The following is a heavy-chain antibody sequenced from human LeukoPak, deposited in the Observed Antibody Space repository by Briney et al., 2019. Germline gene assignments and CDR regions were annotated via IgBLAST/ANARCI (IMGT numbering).Heavy chain of an antibody. CDR1: GGSFSGYY. Sequence: SETLSLTCAVYGGSFSGYYWSWIRQPPGKGLEWIGEINHSGSTNYNPSLKSRVTISVDTSKNQFSLKLSSVTAADTAVYYCARGGXVVXYSSSRDAFDIWGQGTMVTVSS. D-gene: IGHD6-6*01. V-gene: IGHV4-34*01. CDR2: INHSGST. J-gene: IGHJ3*02. CDR3: ARGGXVVXYSSSRDAFDI.